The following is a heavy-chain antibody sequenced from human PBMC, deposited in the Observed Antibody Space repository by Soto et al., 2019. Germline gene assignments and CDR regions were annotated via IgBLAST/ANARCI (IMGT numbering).Heavy chain of an antibody. J-gene: IGHJ6*02. CDR3: ARADFWSGPEGIYYYYGMDV. CDR2: IIPIFGTA. D-gene: IGHD3-3*01. V-gene: IGHV1-69*13. Sequence: SVKVSCKASGGTFSSYAISWVRQAPGQGLEWMGGIIPIFGTANYAQKFQGRVTITADESTSTAYMELSSLRSEDTAVYYCARADFWSGPEGIYYYYGMDVWGQGTTVTVSS. CDR1: GGTFSSYA.